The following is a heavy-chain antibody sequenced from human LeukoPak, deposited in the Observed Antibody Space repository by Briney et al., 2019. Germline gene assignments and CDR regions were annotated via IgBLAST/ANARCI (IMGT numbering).Heavy chain of an antibody. CDR3: ARGIDVDTAMVTTGYYFDY. V-gene: IGHV1-69*13. Sequence: GASVKVSCKASGYTFTSYAISWVRQAPGQGLEWMGGIIPIFGTANYAQKFQGRVTITADESTSTAYMELSSLRSEDTAVYYCARGIDVDTAMVTTGYYFDYWGQGTLVTVSS. J-gene: IGHJ4*02. CDR1: GYTFTSYA. CDR2: IIPIFGTA. D-gene: IGHD5-18*01.